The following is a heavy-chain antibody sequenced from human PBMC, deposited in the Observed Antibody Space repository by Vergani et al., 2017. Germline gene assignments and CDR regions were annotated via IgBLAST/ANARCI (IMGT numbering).Heavy chain of an antibody. J-gene: IGHJ4*02. CDR1: GGSISSYY. D-gene: IGHD6-19*01. CDR2: IYYSGST. V-gene: IGHV4-59*01. CDR3: ASGYSSGWLFDY. Sequence: QVQLQESGPGLVKPSETLSLTCTVSGGSISSYYWSWIRQPPGKGLEWIGYIYYSGSTNSNPSLKSRVTISVDTSKNQFSLKLSSVTAADTAVYYCASGYSSGWLFDYWGQGTLVTVSS.